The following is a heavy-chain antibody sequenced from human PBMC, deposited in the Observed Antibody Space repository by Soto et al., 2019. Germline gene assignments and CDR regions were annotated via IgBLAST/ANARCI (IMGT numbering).Heavy chain of an antibody. J-gene: IGHJ6*02. V-gene: IGHV5-51*01. Sequence: GESLKISCKGSGYSFTSYWIGWVRQMPGKGLEWMGIIYPGDSDTRYSPSFQGQVTISADKSISTAYLQWSSLKASDTATYYCARHVEVATMSQGVYYGMDVWGQGTTVTVSS. CDR3: ARHVEVATMSQGVYYGMDV. CDR2: IYPGDSDT. D-gene: IGHD5-12*01. CDR1: GYSFTSYW.